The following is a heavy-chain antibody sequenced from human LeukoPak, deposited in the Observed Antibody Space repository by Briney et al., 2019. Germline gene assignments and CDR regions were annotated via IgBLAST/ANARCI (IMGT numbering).Heavy chain of an antibody. V-gene: IGHV4-59*12. J-gene: IGHJ4*02. CDR1: GGSISSYY. Sequence: SETLSLTCTVSGGSISSYYWSWIRQPPGKGLEWIGYLYHSGSTNYNPSLKSRVTISVDTSKNQFSLKLSSVTAADTAVYYCAREGVTAPSYFDYWGQGTLVTVSS. D-gene: IGHD2-21*02. CDR2: LYHSGST. CDR3: AREGVTAPSYFDY.